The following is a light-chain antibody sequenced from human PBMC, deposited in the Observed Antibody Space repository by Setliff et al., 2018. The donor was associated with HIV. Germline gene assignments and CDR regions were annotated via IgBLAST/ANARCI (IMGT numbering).Light chain of an antibody. CDR3: CSNTGSNTYV. CDR2: QAS. CDR1: SGDVGRYNL. V-gene: IGLV2-23*01. J-gene: IGLJ1*01. Sequence: SALTQPASVSGSPGQSITISCTGTSGDVGRYNLVSWYQQQPGKPPKLMIYQASKRPSGVSNRFSGSKSGNTASLTISGLQAEDEADYYCCSNTGSNTYVFGTGTKVTVL.